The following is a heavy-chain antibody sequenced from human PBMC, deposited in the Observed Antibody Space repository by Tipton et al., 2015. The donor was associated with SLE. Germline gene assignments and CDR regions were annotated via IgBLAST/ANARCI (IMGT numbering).Heavy chain of an antibody. CDR1: GGSFSVYY. Sequence: TLSLTCAVYGGSFSVYYWGWIRQPPGRGLEWIGDIFHGGGTDYNPSLKSRVTISVDTSKKHLSLILSSVTAADTAVYYCASRRNVLTSFDYWGQGSLVTVSS. D-gene: IGHD1-14*01. CDR3: ASRRNVLTSFDY. CDR2: IFHGGGT. J-gene: IGHJ4*02. V-gene: IGHV4-34*12.